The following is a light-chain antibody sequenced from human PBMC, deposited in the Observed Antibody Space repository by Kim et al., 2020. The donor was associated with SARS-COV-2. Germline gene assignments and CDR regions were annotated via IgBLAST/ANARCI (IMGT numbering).Light chain of an antibody. CDR2: ETT. CDR3: WLAYSGTVV. J-gene: IGLJ2*01. CDR1: TGTVTSGHY. V-gene: IGLV7-46*01. Sequence: PGGTVTHTCGSSTGTVTSGHYPYWLQQKPGQAPMSLIYETTSKHSGTPALFAGSLLGGKAALTLSGAQPEDEAEYYCWLAYSGTVVFGGGTQLTVL.